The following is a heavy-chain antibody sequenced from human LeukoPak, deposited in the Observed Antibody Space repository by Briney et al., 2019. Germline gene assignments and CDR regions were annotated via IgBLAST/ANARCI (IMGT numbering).Heavy chain of an antibody. V-gene: IGHV4-34*01. J-gene: IGHJ2*01. Sequence: SETLSLTCSVYTWSFSGYYWSWIRQPPGKGLEWIGEINHSGSTNYNPSLKSRVTISVDTSKNQFSLKLSSVTAADTAVYYCARAWYFDLWGRGTLVTVSS. CDR3: ARAWYFDL. CDR2: INHSGST. CDR1: TWSFSGYY.